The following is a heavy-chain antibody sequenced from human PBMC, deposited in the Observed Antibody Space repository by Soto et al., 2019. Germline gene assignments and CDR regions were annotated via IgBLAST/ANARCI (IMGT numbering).Heavy chain of an antibody. CDR3: ARVGRAWYGVFD. Sequence: QVQLQESGPGLVKPSETLSLTCTVSGGSINTNYWTWIQQPPGKALEWIGQIHFSGSTNYNPSLLRRVAISVDTSTTRFSLTMTSVTASDTAVYYCARVGRAWYGVFDWGQGTLVTVSS. CDR2: IHFSGST. V-gene: IGHV4-59*01. D-gene: IGHD6-19*01. CDR1: GGSINTNY. J-gene: IGHJ4*02.